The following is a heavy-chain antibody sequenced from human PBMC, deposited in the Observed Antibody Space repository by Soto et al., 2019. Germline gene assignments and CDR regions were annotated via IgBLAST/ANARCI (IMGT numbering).Heavy chain of an antibody. CDR3: AREGNLNWFDP. CDR1: GFTVSTSQ. CDR2: IFIGGTT. J-gene: IGHJ5*02. D-gene: IGHD4-4*01. V-gene: IGHV3-66*01. Sequence: GGSLRLSCAASGFTVSTSQMTWVRQAPGKGLEWVSVIFIGGTTQYAESVKGRFTISRDNAKNSLYLQMNSLRDEDTAVYYCAREGNLNWFDPWGQGTLVTVSS.